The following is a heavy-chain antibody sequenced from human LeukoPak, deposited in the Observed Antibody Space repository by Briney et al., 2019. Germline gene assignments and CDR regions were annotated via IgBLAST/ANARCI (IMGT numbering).Heavy chain of an antibody. Sequence: SVKVSCKASGGTFSSYAISWVRQAPGQGLEWMGGTIPIFGTANYAQKFQGRVTITTDESTSTAYMELSSLRSEDTAVYYCASSTSGSYYNGGFRENDYWGQGTLVTVSS. V-gene: IGHV1-69*05. CDR2: TIPIFGTA. D-gene: IGHD3-10*01. CDR1: GGTFSSYA. CDR3: ASSTSGSYYNGGFRENDY. J-gene: IGHJ4*02.